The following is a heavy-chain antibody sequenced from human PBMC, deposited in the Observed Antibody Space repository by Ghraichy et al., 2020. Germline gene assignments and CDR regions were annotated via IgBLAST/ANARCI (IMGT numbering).Heavy chain of an antibody. D-gene: IGHD6-19*01. Sequence: GGSLRLSCAASGFTFRSYSMNWVRQAPGKGLEWVSYISSSSSTIYYADSVKGRFTISRDNAKNSLYLQMNSLRAEDTAVYYCARVEYSSGWYYPAKYYFDYWGHGTLVTVSS. V-gene: IGHV3-48*04. J-gene: IGHJ4*01. CDR3: ARVEYSSGWYYPAKYYFDY. CDR2: ISSSSSTI. CDR1: GFTFRSYS.